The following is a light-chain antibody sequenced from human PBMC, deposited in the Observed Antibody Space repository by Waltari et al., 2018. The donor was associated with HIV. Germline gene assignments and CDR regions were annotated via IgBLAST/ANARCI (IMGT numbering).Light chain of an antibody. CDR1: TSDVGPFHY. CDR3: SSYAGSSMSYA. J-gene: IGLJ1*01. CDR2: DVT. Sequence: QSPLTPPPPASGSPGQSVPTSCPGPTSDVGPFHYVSWYQQHPGKAPKLLIYDVTKRPSGVPDRFSGSKSGNTASLTVSGLQAEDEAHYYCSSYAGSSMSYAFGTGTKVTVL. V-gene: IGLV2-8*01.